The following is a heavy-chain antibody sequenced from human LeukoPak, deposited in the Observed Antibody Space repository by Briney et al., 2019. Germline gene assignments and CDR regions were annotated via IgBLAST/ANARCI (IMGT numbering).Heavy chain of an antibody. V-gene: IGHV4-34*01. D-gene: IGHD3-22*01. CDR3: ARGYYDSSGTFDY. CDR2: INHSGST. CDR1: GGSFSGYY. Sequence: SETLSLTCAVYGGSFSGYYWSWIRQPPGKGLEWIGEINHSGSTNYNPSLKSRVTISVDTSKNQFSLKLSSVTAADTAVYYCARGYYDSSGTFDYWGQGTLVTVSS. J-gene: IGHJ4*02.